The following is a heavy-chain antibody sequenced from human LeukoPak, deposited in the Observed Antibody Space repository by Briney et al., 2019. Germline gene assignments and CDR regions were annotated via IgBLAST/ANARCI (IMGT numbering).Heavy chain of an antibody. CDR3: AKDRHAPGRYCSSTTCFPFDS. CDR1: GFTFRSYW. V-gene: IGHV3-74*01. Sequence: PGGSLRLSCEASGFTFRSYWMHWVRQAPGKGLVWVSRINGDGSSTSYADSVKGRFTISRDNSKSTLYLQMNSLRAEDTAVYYCAKDRHAPGRYCSSTTCFPFDSWGQGTLVTVSS. J-gene: IGHJ5*01. CDR2: INGDGSST. D-gene: IGHD2-2*01.